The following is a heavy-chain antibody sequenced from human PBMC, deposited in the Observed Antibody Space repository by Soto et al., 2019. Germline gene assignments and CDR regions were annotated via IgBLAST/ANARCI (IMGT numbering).Heavy chain of an antibody. J-gene: IGHJ4*02. D-gene: IGHD1-26*01. CDR3: ARESPSGTHLDY. Sequence: ASVKVSCKTSGYTYTSYGISWVRQAPGQGLAWMGWISAYNGNTNYAQKLQGRVTMTTDTSTSTAYMELRSLRPDDTAVYYCARESPSGTHLDYWGQGTLVTVSS. V-gene: IGHV1-18*04. CDR1: GYTYTSYG. CDR2: ISAYNGNT.